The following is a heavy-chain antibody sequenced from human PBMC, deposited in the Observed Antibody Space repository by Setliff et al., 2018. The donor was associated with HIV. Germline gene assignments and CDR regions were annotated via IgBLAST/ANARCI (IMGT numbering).Heavy chain of an antibody. J-gene: IGHJ6*03. CDR2: IYHRGST. CDR1: GASITTDTYY. CDR3: ARGVLITKRVTQTGGYYYYTDV. D-gene: IGHD2-21*02. V-gene: IGHV4-39*07. Sequence: PSETLSLTCTVSGASITTDTYYWAWIRQPPGKGLEWIGSIYHRGSTHHNPSLKSRVAISVDASKNQFSLGLSSVTAADTAVYYCARGVLITKRVTQTGGYYYYTDVWGKGTTVTVSS.